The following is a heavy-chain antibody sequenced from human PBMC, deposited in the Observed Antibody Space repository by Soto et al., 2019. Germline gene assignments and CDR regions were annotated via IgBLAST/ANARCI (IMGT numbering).Heavy chain of an antibody. J-gene: IGHJ4*02. CDR1: GFTFSSYA. CDR2: ISYDGSNK. V-gene: IGHV3-30-3*01. D-gene: IGHD1-26*01. CDR3: ARDSSGSYWFDY. Sequence: GGSLRLSCAASGFTFSSYAMHWVRQAPGKGLEWVAVISYDGSNKYYADSLKGRFTISRDNSKNTLYLQMNSLRVEDTAVYYCARDSSGSYWFDYWGQGTLVTVSS.